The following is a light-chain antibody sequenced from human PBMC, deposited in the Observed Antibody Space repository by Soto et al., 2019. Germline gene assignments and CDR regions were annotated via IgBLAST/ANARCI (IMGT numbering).Light chain of an antibody. CDR3: QQSFNTPRT. V-gene: IGKV1-39*01. J-gene: IGKJ1*01. CDR1: QNINTY. Sequence: DIQMTQSPSSLSASVGDRVTITCRASQNINTYLNWYQQKAGQAPNVLIYAASTLQSGVPSRFSGSGSGTDFTLTITSLQPEDFETYYCQQSFNTPRTFGQGTKVDIK. CDR2: AAS.